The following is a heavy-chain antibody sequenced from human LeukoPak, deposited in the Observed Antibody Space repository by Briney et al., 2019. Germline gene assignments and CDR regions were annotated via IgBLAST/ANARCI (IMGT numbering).Heavy chain of an antibody. Sequence: GASVKVSCKASGYTFTSYAMHWVRQAPGQRLEWMGWISAYNGNTNYAQKLQGRVTMTTDTSTSTAYMELRSLRSDDTAVYYCARDTSIAAPYYYYYGMDVWGQGTTVTVSS. CDR2: ISAYNGNT. V-gene: IGHV1-18*01. D-gene: IGHD6-6*01. CDR3: ARDTSIAAPYYYYYGMDV. J-gene: IGHJ6*02. CDR1: GYTFTSYA.